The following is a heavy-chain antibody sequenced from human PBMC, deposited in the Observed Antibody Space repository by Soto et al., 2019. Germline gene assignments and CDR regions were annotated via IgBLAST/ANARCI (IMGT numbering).Heavy chain of an antibody. D-gene: IGHD3-22*01. Sequence: GGSLRLSCAASGFTFSSYAMHWVRQAPGKGLEWVAVISYDGSNKYYADSVKGRFTISRDNSKNTLYLQMNSLRAEDTAVYCCARVYDSSGYYAFDIWGQGTMVTVSS. CDR1: GFTFSSYA. V-gene: IGHV3-30*04. CDR3: ARVYDSSGYYAFDI. CDR2: ISYDGSNK. J-gene: IGHJ3*02.